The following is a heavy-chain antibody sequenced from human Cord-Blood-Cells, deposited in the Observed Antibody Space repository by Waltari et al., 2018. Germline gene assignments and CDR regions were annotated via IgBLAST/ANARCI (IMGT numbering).Heavy chain of an antibody. J-gene: IGHJ5*02. D-gene: IGHD6-13*01. CDR1: GGSFSGYY. V-gene: IGHV4-34*01. CDR3: ARGLTTAAGTGNWFDP. CDR2: INHSGST. Sequence: QVQLQQWGAGLLKPSETLSLTCAVYGGSFSGYYWSWIRQPPGKGREWSGEINHSGSTNYNPSLKSRVTISVDTSKNQFSLKLSSVTAADTAVYYCARGLTTAAGTGNWFDPWGQGTLVTVSS.